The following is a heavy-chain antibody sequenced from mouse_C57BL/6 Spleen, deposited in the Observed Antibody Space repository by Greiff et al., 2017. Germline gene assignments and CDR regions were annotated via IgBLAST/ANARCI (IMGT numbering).Heavy chain of an antibody. J-gene: IGHJ2*01. Sequence: EVHLVESGGGLVKPGGSLKLSCAASGFTFSSYAMSWVRQTPEKRLEWVATISDGGSYTYYPDNVKGRFTISRDNAKNNLYLQMSHLKSEDTAMYYCARAIYDGYFNYYFDYWGQGTTLTVSS. CDR2: ISDGGSYT. D-gene: IGHD2-3*01. CDR1: GFTFSSYA. CDR3: ARAIYDGYFNYYFDY. V-gene: IGHV5-4*01.